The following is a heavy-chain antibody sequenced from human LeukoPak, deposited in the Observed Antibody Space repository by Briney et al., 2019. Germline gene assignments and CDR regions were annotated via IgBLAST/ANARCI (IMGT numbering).Heavy chain of an antibody. D-gene: IGHD3-9*01. CDR1: GYTFSGHY. J-gene: IGHJ4*02. V-gene: IGHV1-2*02. CDR3: ARGRYYDILTGYPGYFDY. Sequence: ASVKVSCKASGYTFSGHYIHWVRQAPGQGLEWMGWINANSGDTRSVQKFQGRVTMTRDTSISTAYMELSRLRSDDTAVYYCARGRYYDILTGYPGYFDYWGQGTLVTVSS. CDR2: INANSGDT.